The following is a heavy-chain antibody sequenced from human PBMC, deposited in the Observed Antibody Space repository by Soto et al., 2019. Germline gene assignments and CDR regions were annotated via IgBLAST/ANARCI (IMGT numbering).Heavy chain of an antibody. CDR2: IYPGDSDT. Sequence: GRMRPLPGNGLEWMGVIYPGDSDTRYNPSFQGQVTISADRSISTVYLQWTSLKASDSAIYYCASHQQLGTFFALRGQRTLV. D-gene: IGHD6-6*01. CDR3: ASHQQLGTFFAL. V-gene: IGHV5-51*01. J-gene: IGHJ5*02.